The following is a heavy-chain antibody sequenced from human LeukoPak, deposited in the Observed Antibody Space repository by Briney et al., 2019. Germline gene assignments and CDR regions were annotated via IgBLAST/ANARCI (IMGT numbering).Heavy chain of an antibody. V-gene: IGHV4-59*12. D-gene: IGHD3-10*01. CDR2: IHYSGNT. CDR3: ARSEVGWYFDL. Sequence: PSETLSLTCTVSGGSISSYYWSWIRQPPGKGLEWIGYIHYSGNTNYNPSLKSRVTISLVTSKNQFSLKLSSVTAADTAVYYCARSEVGWYFDLWGRGTLVTVSS. J-gene: IGHJ2*01. CDR1: GGSISSYY.